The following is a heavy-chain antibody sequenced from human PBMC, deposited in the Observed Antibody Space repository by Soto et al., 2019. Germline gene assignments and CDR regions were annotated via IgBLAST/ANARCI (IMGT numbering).Heavy chain of an antibody. Sequence: SETLSLTCAVYGGSFSGYYWSWIRQPPGKGLEWIGEINHSGSTNYNPSLKSRVTISVDTSKNQFSLKLSSVTTADTAVYYCARGVLSGYGPWGQGTLVTVSS. CDR2: INHSGST. J-gene: IGHJ5*02. D-gene: IGHD3-3*01. V-gene: IGHV4-34*01. CDR1: GGSFSGYY. CDR3: ARGVLSGYGP.